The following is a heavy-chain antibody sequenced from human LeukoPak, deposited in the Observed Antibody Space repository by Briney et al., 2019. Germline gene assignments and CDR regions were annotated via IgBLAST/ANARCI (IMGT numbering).Heavy chain of an antibody. CDR1: GYIFSNYD. Sequence: ASVKVSCKASGYIFSNYDINWVRQAPGHGLERMGWMNPNSGRRVYAQKFQGRVTMTRNSSINTAYMELTSLRSDDTAVYYCARGELWFGELLQDYWGQGTLVTVSS. J-gene: IGHJ4*02. V-gene: IGHV1-8*01. CDR3: ARGELWFGELLQDY. D-gene: IGHD3-10*01. CDR2: MNPNSGRR.